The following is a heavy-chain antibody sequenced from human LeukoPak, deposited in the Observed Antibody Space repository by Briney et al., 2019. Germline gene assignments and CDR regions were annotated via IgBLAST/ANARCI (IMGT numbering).Heavy chain of an antibody. Sequence: SGPTLVNPTQTLTLTCTFSGFSLSTSGMCVSWIRQPPGKALEWLAPIDWDDDKYYSTSLKTRLTISKDTSKNQVVLTMTNMDPVDTATYYCARIEEYSSSWYYFDYWGQGTLVTVSS. CDR2: IDWDDDK. V-gene: IGHV2-70*01. CDR1: GFSLSTSGMC. CDR3: ARIEEYSSSWYYFDY. D-gene: IGHD6-13*01. J-gene: IGHJ4*02.